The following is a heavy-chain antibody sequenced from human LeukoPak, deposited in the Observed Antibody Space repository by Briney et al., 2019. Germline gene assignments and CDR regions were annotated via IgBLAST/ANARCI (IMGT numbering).Heavy chain of an antibody. J-gene: IGHJ5*02. V-gene: IGHV4-34*01. CDR3: ARSGYSSSWYVRGWFDP. D-gene: IGHD6-13*01. Sequence: SETLSLTCAAYGGSCSGYYWSWIRQPPGKGLEWIGEINHSGSTNYNPSLKSRVTISVDTSKNQFSLKLSSVTAADTAVYYCARSGYSSSWYVRGWFDPWGQGTLVTVSS. CDR2: INHSGST. CDR1: GGSCSGYY.